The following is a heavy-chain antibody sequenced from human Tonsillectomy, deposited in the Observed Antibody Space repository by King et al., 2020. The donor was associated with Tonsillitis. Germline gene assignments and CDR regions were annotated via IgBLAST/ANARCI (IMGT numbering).Heavy chain of an antibody. Sequence: HVQLQESGPGLVKPSETLSLTCAVSGYSISSGYYWGWIRQPPGKGLEWIGTIYHTGSTYYNPSLKSRVTISVDTSKNQFSLKLSSVTAADTAVYYCASGQQWLAQADYWGQGTLVTVSS. J-gene: IGHJ4*02. CDR3: ASGQQWLAQADY. D-gene: IGHD6-19*01. V-gene: IGHV4-38-2*01. CDR2: IYHTGST. CDR1: GYSISSGYY.